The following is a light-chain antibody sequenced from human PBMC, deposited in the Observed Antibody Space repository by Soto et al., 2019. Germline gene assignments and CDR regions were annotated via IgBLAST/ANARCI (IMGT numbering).Light chain of an antibody. CDR2: AAS. Sequence: DIQLTQSPSFLSASVGDRVTITCRASQGIGSYLAWYQQKPGKAPKLLIYAASTLQSGVPSRFSGSGSGTEFTLTISSLQTEDFATYYCQQLNSDPLTFGGGTKVEIK. CDR1: QGIGSY. J-gene: IGKJ4*01. V-gene: IGKV1-9*01. CDR3: QQLNSDPLT.